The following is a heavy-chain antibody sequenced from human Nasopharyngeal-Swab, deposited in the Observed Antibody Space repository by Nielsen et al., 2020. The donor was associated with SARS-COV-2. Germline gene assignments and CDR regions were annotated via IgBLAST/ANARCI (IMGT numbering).Heavy chain of an antibody. Sequence: RQAPGKGLEWIGYIFDRGTTNYNPSLNSRATISLDTSKNQVSLSLTSVTAADTAVYYCARDRYGGLIEGFDPWGQGTLVPSPQ. CDR3: ARDRYGGLIEGFDP. CDR2: IFDRGTT. D-gene: IGHD5-18*01. V-gene: IGHV4-59*01. J-gene: IGHJ5*02.